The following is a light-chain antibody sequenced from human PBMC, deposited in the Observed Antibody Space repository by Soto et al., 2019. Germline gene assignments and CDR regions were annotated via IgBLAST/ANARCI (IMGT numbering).Light chain of an antibody. J-gene: IGKJ1*01. CDR2: RSS. Sequence: DIQMTQSPSTLSASVGDRVTITCRASQTISTWLAWYQQKPGKAPNLLIYRSSSLQSGVPSRFSGSGSGTHFTLTLRSLQPDDVATYYCQQYDDYPWTFGQGTKVEVK. CDR1: QTISTW. CDR3: QQYDDYPWT. V-gene: IGKV1-5*03.